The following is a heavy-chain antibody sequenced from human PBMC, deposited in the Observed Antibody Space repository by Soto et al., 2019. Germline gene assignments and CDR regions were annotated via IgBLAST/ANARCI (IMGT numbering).Heavy chain of an antibody. CDR2: ISGSGGST. D-gene: IGHD2-15*01. CDR1: GFTFSSYA. V-gene: IGHV3-23*01. CDR3: ARIWDIPRPYYYYYYIDV. J-gene: IGHJ6*03. Sequence: EVQLLESGGGLVQPGGTLRRSCAATGFTFSSYAMSWVRQAPGKGLEWVSAISGSGGSTYYADSVKGRFTISRDNTKNTLYLQMNRLRAEDTAVYYCARIWDIPRPYYYYYYIDVWGKGTTVTVSS.